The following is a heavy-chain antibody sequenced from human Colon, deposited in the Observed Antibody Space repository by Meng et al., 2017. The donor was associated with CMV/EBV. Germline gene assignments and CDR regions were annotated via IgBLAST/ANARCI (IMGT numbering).Heavy chain of an antibody. V-gene: IGHV3-11*04. Sequence: GGSLRLSCTPSGFTFSDYYMSWVRQSPGKGLEWISYISSSGTAIYYADSVKGRFTISRDKDKKSLYLQMSGLRAGDTSFYYCARVRRAGNWRLFDYWGQGTLVTVSS. CDR2: ISSSGTAI. CDR3: ARVRRAGNWRLFDY. J-gene: IGHJ4*02. D-gene: IGHD3-3*01. CDR1: GFTFSDYY.